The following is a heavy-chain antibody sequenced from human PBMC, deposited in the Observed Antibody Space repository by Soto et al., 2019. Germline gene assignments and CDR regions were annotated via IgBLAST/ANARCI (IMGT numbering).Heavy chain of an antibody. CDR1: GYTFTSYG. J-gene: IGHJ4*02. V-gene: IGHV1-18*01. CDR2: ISAYNGNT. D-gene: IGHD5-12*01. Sequence: QVPLVQSGAEVKKPGASVKVSCKASGYTFTSYGISWVRQAPGQGLEWMGWISAYNGNTNYAQKLQGRVTMTTDTSTSTAYMELRSLRSDDTAVYYCARVRELGHSGYAPPFDYWGQGTLVTVSS. CDR3: ARVRELGHSGYAPPFDY.